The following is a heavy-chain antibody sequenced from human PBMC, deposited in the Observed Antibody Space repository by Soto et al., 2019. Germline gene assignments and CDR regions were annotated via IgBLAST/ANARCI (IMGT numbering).Heavy chain of an antibody. CDR1: GGSLSGYQ. CDR3: ARGLLLWYGELSRRGDHYYYLDV. D-gene: IGHD3-10*01. Sequence: QVQLQQWGAGLLKPSEILSLTCAVYGGSLSGYQWSWIRQSPGKGLEGIGEINDSGSTTYNSSLKSRATMSLDTSKKQVSLKLSSVTAADTAVYYCARGLLLWYGELSRRGDHYYYLDVWGKGTTVNVSS. J-gene: IGHJ6*03. V-gene: IGHV4-34*01. CDR2: INDSGST.